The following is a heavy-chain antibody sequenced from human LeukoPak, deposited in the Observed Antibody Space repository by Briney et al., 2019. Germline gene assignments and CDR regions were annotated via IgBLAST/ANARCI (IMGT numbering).Heavy chain of an antibody. J-gene: IGHJ6*04. V-gene: IGHV3-48*03. CDR3: AELGITMIGGV. Sequence: GGSLRLSCEASGFTFDDYTMHWVRQAPGKGLEWVSYISSSGSTIYYADSVKGRFTISRDNAKNSLYLQMNSLRAEDTAVYYCAELGITMIGGVWGKGTTVTISS. D-gene: IGHD3-10*02. CDR2: ISSSGSTI. CDR1: GFTFDDYT.